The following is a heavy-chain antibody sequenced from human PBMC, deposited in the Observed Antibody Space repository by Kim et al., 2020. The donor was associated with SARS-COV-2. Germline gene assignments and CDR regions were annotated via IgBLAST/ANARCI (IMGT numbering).Heavy chain of an antibody. CDR3: AKAMGGGDYYYAMDV. J-gene: IGHJ6*02. V-gene: IGHV3-33*06. Sequence: DSVKGRFTISRENSKNTLYLQMNSLRAEDTAVYYCAKAMGGGDYYYAMDVWGQGTTVTVSS. D-gene: IGHD3-16*01.